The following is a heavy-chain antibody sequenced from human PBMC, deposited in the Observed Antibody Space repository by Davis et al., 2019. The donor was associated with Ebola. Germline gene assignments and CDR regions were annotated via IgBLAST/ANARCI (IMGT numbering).Heavy chain of an antibody. CDR2: IKQDGSEK. CDR3: ARGSGYDSYGMDV. D-gene: IGHD1-26*01. V-gene: IGHV3-7*04. Sequence: GESLKISCAASGFTFSSYWMSWVRQAPGKGLEWVANIKQDGSEKYYVDSVKGRFTISRDNAKNSLYLQMNSLRAEDTAVYYCARGSGYDSYGMDVWGQGTTVTVSS. CDR1: GFTFSSYW. J-gene: IGHJ6*02.